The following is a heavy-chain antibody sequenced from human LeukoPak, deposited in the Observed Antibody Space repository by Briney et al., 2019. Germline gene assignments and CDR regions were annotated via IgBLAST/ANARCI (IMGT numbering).Heavy chain of an antibody. CDR3: ARDRDSRGLRDFDL. D-gene: IGHD3-22*01. CDR2: IYYSGDT. J-gene: IGHJ2*01. Sequence: SETLSLTCTVSGGSISSYYWSWIRQPPGKGLEWIGYIYYSGDTNYSPSLKSRVSISIDTSKNQFSLQLSSVTAADTAVYYCARDRDSRGLRDFDLWGRGTLVTVSA. V-gene: IGHV4-59*01. CDR1: GGSISSYY.